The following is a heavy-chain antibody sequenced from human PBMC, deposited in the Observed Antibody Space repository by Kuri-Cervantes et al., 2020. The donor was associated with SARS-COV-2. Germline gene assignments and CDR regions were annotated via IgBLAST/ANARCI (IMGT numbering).Heavy chain of an antibody. CDR3: AREEDAYYYYYAMDV. Sequence: SLNISCAAAGYTFSSYGMHGVRQAPGKGLKWVAVIWSDGSNKYYADSVKGRFTISRDNSKNTLYLQMNSLRAEDTAVYYCAREEDAYYYYYAMDVWSQGTTVTVSS. CDR2: IWSDGSNK. CDR1: GYTFSSYG. J-gene: IGHJ6*02. V-gene: IGHV3-33*01. D-gene: IGHD2-15*01.